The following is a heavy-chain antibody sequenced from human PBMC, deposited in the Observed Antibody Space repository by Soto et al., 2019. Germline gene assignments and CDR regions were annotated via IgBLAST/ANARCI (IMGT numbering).Heavy chain of an antibody. Sequence: SVKVSFKASGGAFSSFAISSVRQAPGQGLEWIGRITAIFGTSNYAQKFQGRVTITADESTSTAYMELSSLRSEDTGVYYCARHPRLGGDFWSGYYPNSHYYYGMDVWAQGTTVTVSS. V-gene: IGHV1-69*13. CDR3: ARHPRLGGDFWSGYYPNSHYYYGMDV. J-gene: IGHJ6*02. CDR2: ITAIFGTS. CDR1: GGAFSSFA. D-gene: IGHD3-3*01.